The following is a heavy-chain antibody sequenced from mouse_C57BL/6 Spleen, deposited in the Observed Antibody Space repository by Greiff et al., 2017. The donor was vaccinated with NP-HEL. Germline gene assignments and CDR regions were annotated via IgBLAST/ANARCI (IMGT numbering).Heavy chain of an antibody. CDR3: ARENSNYEGDAMDY. CDR1: DYTFTSYG. Sequence: QVQLQQSGAELARPGASVKLSCKASDYTFTSYGISWVKQRTGQGLEWIGEISPRSGNTDYNEKFKGKATLTADKSSSTAYMELRSLTSEDSAVYFCARENSNYEGDAMDYWGQGTSVTVSS. CDR2: ISPRSGNT. J-gene: IGHJ4*01. V-gene: IGHV1-81*01. D-gene: IGHD2-5*01.